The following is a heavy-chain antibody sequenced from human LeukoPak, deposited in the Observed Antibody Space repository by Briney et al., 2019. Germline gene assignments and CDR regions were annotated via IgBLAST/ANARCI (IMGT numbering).Heavy chain of an antibody. CDR3: ARDRLTYCSSTSCSAVDY. CDR1: GFTFSSYA. Sequence: PGGSLRLSCAASGFTFSSYAMHWVRQAPGKGLEWVAVISYDGSNKYYADSVKGRFTISRDNSKNTLYLQMNSLRAEDTAVYYCARDRLTYCSSTSCSAVDYWGQGTLVTVSS. V-gene: IGHV3-30-3*01. CDR2: ISYDGSNK. J-gene: IGHJ4*02. D-gene: IGHD2-2*01.